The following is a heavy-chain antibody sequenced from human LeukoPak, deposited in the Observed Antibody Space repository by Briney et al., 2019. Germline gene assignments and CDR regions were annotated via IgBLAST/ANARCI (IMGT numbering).Heavy chain of an antibody. CDR2: IIPIFGTA. D-gene: IGHD4-11*01. V-gene: IGHV1-69*13. J-gene: IGHJ4*02. CDR1: GGTFSSYA. CDR3: ARGHDYSLPHLDY. Sequence: ASVKVSCKASGGTFSSYAISWVRQAPGQGLEWMGGIIPIFGTANYAQKFQGRVTITAVESMSTAYMELSSLRSEDTAVYYCARGHDYSLPHLDYWGQGTLVTVSS.